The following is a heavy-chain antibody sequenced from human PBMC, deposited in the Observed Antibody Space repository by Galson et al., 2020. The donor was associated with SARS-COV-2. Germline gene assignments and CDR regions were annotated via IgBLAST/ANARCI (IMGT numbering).Heavy chain of an antibody. Sequence: GESLKISCAASGFTFSGYVMHWVRQAPGKGLEWVAVISYDGSNKYYADSVKGRFTISRDNSKNTLYLQMNSLRAEDTAVYYCARSRGGSYRDAFDIWGQGTMVTVSS. D-gene: IGHD1-26*01. V-gene: IGHV3-30*03. CDR1: GFTFSGYV. CDR3: ARSRGGSYRDAFDI. J-gene: IGHJ3*02. CDR2: ISYDGSNK.